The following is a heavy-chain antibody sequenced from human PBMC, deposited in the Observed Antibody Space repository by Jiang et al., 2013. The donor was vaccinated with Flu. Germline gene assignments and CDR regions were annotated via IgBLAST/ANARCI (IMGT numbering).Heavy chain of an antibody. V-gene: IGHV7-4-1*02. CDR1: GYSFTTYS. CDR2: STPTLGT. CDR3: ARRSPTDF. Sequence: VQSGSELKKPGASVKISCKTSGYSFTTYSINWVRQAPLDKGLSGWGGSTPTLGTQYMPRTSRDDVSSPWTPLPSTAYLQINNLEAEDTAVYYCARRSPTDFWGQGTLVTVSS. D-gene: IGHD4-17*01. J-gene: IGHJ1*01.